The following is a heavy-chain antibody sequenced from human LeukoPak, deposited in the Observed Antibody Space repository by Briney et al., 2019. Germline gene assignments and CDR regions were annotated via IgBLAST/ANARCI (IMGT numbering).Heavy chain of an antibody. D-gene: IGHD2-8*01. J-gene: IGHJ3*02. CDR2: ISNNGGST. CDR3: AGVATNDGRNAFDT. Sequence: GGSLRLSCAASGFTFSRHAMHWVRQAPGKGLEFVSAISNNGGSTYYANSVKGRFTISRDNSKNTLYLQMGSLRPEDMAVYFCAGVATNDGRNAFDTWGQGTVVTVSS. V-gene: IGHV3-64*01. CDR1: GFTFSRHA.